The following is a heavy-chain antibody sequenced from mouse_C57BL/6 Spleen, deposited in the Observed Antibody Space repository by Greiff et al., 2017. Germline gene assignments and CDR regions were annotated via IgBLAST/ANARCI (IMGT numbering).Heavy chain of an antibody. J-gene: IGHJ3*01. CDR3: GRGTVGIGFAY. CDR2: IHPSDSET. CDR1: GYTFTSYW. D-gene: IGHD1-1*01. Sequence: VQLQQPGAELVRPGSSVKLSCTASGYTFTSYWMAWVKQSPGKGLEWIGNIHPSDSETHYNQKFKGKATLTVDKSSSTAYMQLSSLTSEDAAVYCCGRGTVGIGFAYWGQGTLVTVSA. V-gene: IGHV1-61*01.